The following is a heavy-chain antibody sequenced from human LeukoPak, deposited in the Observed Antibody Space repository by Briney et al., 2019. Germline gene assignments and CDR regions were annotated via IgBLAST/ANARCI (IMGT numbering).Heavy chain of an antibody. CDR2: IYTSGST. D-gene: IGHD3-10*01. J-gene: IGHJ5*02. Sequence: ASETLSLTCTVSGVSISSYYWSWIRQPAGKGLEWIGRIYTSGSTNYNPSLKSRVTMSVDTSKNQFSLKLSSVTAADTAVYYCARGGLLWFGEGDNWFDPWGQGTLVTVSS. V-gene: IGHV4-4*07. CDR1: GVSISSYY. CDR3: ARGGLLWFGEGDNWFDP.